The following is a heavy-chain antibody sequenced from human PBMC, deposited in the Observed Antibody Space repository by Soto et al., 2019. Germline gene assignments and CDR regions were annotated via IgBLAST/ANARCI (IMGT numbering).Heavy chain of an antibody. Sequence: GGSLRLSCAASGFTFSSYSMNWVRQAPGKGLEWVSSISSSSSYIYYADSVKGRFTISRDNAKNSLYLQMNSLRAEDTAVYYCARGYSYGYGWFDPWGQGTLVTVSS. CDR2: ISSSSSYI. J-gene: IGHJ5*02. CDR3: ARGYSYGYGWFDP. D-gene: IGHD5-18*01. CDR1: GFTFSSYS. V-gene: IGHV3-21*01.